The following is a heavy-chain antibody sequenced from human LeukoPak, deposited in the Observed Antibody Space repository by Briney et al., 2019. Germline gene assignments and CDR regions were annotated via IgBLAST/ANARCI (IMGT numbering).Heavy chain of an antibody. CDR3: AKVHLSYYFDY. D-gene: IGHD6-6*01. J-gene: IGHJ4*02. CDR2: ISSSGGNT. Sequence: PGGSLRLSCAASGFTFSSYAMRRVRQAPGNGLEWVSAISSSGGNTYYADSVKGRFTISRDNSKNTLYLEMNSLRAEDTAVYYCAKVHLSYYFDYWGQGTLVTVSS. V-gene: IGHV3-23*01. CDR1: GFTFSSYA.